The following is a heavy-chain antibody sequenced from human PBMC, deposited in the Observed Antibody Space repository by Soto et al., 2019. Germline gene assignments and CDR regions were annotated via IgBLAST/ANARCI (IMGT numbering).Heavy chain of an antibody. CDR1: GFTFSSYA. V-gene: IGHV3-23*01. D-gene: IGHD5-18*01. CDR2: ISGSGGST. Sequence: GGSLRLSCAASGFTFSSYAMSCVRQAPGKGLEWVSAISGSGGSTYYADSVKGRFTISRDNSKNTLYLQMNSLRAEDTAVYYCAKDREMATAQDAFDLWGQGTMVTVSS. J-gene: IGHJ3*01. CDR3: AKDREMATAQDAFDL.